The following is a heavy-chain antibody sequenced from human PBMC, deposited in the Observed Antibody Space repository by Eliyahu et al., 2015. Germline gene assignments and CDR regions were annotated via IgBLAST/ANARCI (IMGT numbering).Heavy chain of an antibody. D-gene: IGHD3-10*01. CDR1: GGSFSGYY. J-gene: IGHJ5*02. CDR2: INHSGST. CDR3: ARAHSLGELFDP. V-gene: IGHV4-34*01. Sequence: QVQLQQWGAGLLKPSETLSLTCAVYGGSFSGYYWSWIRQPPGKGLEWIGEINHSGSTNYNPSLKSRVTISVDTSKNQFSLKLSSVTAADTAVYYCARAHSLGELFDPWGQGTLVTVSS.